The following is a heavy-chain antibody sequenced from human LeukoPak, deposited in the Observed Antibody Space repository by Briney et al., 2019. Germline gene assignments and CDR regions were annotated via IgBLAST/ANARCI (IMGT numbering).Heavy chain of an antibody. V-gene: IGHV4-59*01. D-gene: IGHD6-6*01. CDR3: ARGGAARLHFQN. CDR1: GGSISTYY. CDR2: IYHSGST. Sequence: SETLSLTCTVYGGSISTYYWNWIRQPPGKGLEWIGYIYHSGSTNYNPSLQSRVTISVDTSKNQFSLNLNSVTAADTAVYYCARGGAARLHFQNWGQGTLVTVSS. J-gene: IGHJ1*01.